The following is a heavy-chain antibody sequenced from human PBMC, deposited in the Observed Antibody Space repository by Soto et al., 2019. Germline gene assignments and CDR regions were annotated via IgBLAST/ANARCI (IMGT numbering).Heavy chain of an antibody. D-gene: IGHD5-18*01. CDR1: VGSISSYY. CDR2: IYYTGYT. V-gene: IGHV4-59*04. J-gene: IGHJ2*01. Sequence: SETLSLTCTVSVGSISSYYWSWIRQPPGKGLEWLATIYYTGYTYHNPSLKSHVTISVDTSKNQFSLKLTSVTAADTALYYCARSAIATHWFFDLWGRGTLVTVSS. CDR3: ARSAIATHWFFDL.